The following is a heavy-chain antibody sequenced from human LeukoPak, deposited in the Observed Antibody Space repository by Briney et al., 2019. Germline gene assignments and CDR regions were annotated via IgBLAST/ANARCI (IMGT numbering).Heavy chain of an antibody. CDR1: GFTFSSYA. J-gene: IGHJ6*02. V-gene: IGHV3-23*01. CDR2: ISGSGGST. Sequence: PGGSLRLSCAASGFTFSSYAMSWVRQAPGKGLEWVSAISGSGGSTYYADSVKGRFTISRDNSKNTLYLQMNSLRAEDTAVYYCARLVDTVAGTYYYYYGMDVWGQGTTVTVSS. D-gene: IGHD6-19*01. CDR3: ARLVDTVAGTYYYYYGMDV.